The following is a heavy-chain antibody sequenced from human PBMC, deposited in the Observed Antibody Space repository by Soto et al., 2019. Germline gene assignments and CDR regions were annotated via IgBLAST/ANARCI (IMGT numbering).Heavy chain of an antibody. D-gene: IGHD6-19*01. CDR3: ARGYSSGPDY. V-gene: IGHV3-74*01. CDR1: GFTFSDHW. J-gene: IGHJ4*02. Sequence: PGGSLRLSCAASGFTFSDHWMHWVRQVPGKGLVWVARINSDGSTTTYADSVEGRFTISRANARNTLYLQMDSLRAGDTALYYRARGYSSGPDYWGQGTLVTVSS. CDR2: INSDGSTT.